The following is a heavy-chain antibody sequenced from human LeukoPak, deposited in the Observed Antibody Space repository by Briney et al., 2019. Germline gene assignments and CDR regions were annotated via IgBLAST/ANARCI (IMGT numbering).Heavy chain of an antibody. D-gene: IGHD2-2*02. J-gene: IGHJ6*03. V-gene: IGHV1-2*02. Sequence: ASVKVSCKASGYTFTGYYIHWVRQAPGQGLEWMGWINPNSGGANYAQKFQGRVTMTRDTAISTAYMELSRLRSDDTAVYYCARTGLGYCSSTSCYNYYYMDVWGKGTTVTVSS. CDR2: INPNSGGA. CDR1: GYTFTGYY. CDR3: ARTGLGYCSSTSCYNYYYMDV.